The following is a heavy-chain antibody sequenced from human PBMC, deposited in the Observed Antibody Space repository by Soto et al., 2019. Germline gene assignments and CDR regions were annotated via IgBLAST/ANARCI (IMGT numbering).Heavy chain of an antibody. J-gene: IGHJ3*02. V-gene: IGHV3-11*06. Sequence: QVQLVESGGGLVKPGGSLRLSCAASGFTFSGFYMSWIRQAPGKGLEWVSYISSSSSYTNYADSVKGRFTISRDNAKNSLYLQMNSLRAEDTAVYYCAIAEGGWDAFDIWGQGTMVTVSS. D-gene: IGHD1-26*01. CDR3: AIAEGGWDAFDI. CDR2: ISSSSSYT. CDR1: GFTFSGFY.